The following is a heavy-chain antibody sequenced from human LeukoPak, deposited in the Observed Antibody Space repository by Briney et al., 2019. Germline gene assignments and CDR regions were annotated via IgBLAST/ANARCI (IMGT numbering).Heavy chain of an antibody. CDR2: IIPILGIA. V-gene: IGHV1-69*04. D-gene: IGHD2-15*01. J-gene: IGHJ3*02. CDR3: ARELDIVVVVAATFYDAFDI. CDR1: GYTFTSYY. Sequence: SVKVSCKASGYTFTSYYMHWVRQAPGQGLEWMGRIIPILGIANYAQKFQGRVTITADKSTSTAYMELSSLRSEDTAVYYCARELDIVVVVAATFYDAFDIWGQGTMVTVSS.